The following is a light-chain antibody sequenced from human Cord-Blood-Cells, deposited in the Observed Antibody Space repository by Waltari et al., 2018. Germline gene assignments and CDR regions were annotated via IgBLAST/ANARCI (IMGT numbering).Light chain of an antibody. V-gene: IGLV2-14*01. CDR1: SSDVAGYNY. Sequence: QSALTQPASVSGSPGKSITIPCTGTSSDVAGYNYLSWYQQHPGKAPKLMIYDVSNRPSGVSNRFSGSKSGNTASLTISGLQAEDEADYYCSSYTSSSTLVFGGGTKLTVL. CDR2: DVS. CDR3: SSYTSSSTLV. J-gene: IGLJ2*01.